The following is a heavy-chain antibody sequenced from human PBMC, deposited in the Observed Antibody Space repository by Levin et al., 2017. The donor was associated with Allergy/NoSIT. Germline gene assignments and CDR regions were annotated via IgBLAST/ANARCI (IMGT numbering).Heavy chain of an antibody. CDR3: ARTYCSGGSCYDFDY. CDR2: MYNSGST. D-gene: IGHD2-15*01. Sequence: GSLRLSCTVSGASVASGSYYWSWIRQPPGKGLEWLGYMYNSGSTNYNPSLKSRVSISVDTSKNQFFLNLSSVTSADTAVYYCARTYCSGGSCYDFDYGGQGTLVTVPS. V-gene: IGHV4-61*01. J-gene: IGHJ4*02. CDR1: GASVASGSYY.